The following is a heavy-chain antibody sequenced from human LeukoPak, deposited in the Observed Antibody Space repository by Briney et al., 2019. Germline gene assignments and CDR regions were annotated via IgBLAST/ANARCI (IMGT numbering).Heavy chain of an antibody. J-gene: IGHJ4*02. CDR2: IIPILGIA. CDR1: GGTFSSYA. V-gene: IGHV1-69*04. Sequence: SVKVSCKASGGTFSSYAISWVRQAPGQGLEWMGRIIPILGIANYAQKFQGRVTITADKPTSTAYTELSSLRSEDTAVYYCARVSSNDILTGLLTWGQGTLVTVSS. D-gene: IGHD3-9*01. CDR3: ARVSSNDILTGLLT.